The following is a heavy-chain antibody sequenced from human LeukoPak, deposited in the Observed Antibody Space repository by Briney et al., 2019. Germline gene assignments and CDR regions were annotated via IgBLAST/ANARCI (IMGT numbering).Heavy chain of an antibody. D-gene: IGHD5-24*01. Sequence: SETLSLTCAVYGGSSSGYYWSWIRQPPGKGLEWIGEINHSGSTNYNPSLKSRVTISVDTSKNQFSLKLSSVTAADTAVYYCARHRGGYNYVKRYYFDYWGQGTLVTVSS. CDR2: INHSGST. CDR1: GGSSSGYY. J-gene: IGHJ4*02. V-gene: IGHV4-34*01. CDR3: ARHRGGYNYVKRYYFDY.